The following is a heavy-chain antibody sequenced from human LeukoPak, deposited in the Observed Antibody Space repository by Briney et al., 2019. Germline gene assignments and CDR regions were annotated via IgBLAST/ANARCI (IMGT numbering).Heavy chain of an antibody. CDR1: GFTFSSYS. CDR2: ISSSSSYI. CDR3: ARDISRQQLGWFDP. V-gene: IGHV3-21*01. Sequence: GGSLRLSCAASGFTFSSYSMNWVRQAPGKGLEWVSSISSSSSYIYYADSVKGRFTISRDNAKNSLYLQMNSLRAEDTAVYYCARDISRQQLGWFDPWGQGTLVTVSS. J-gene: IGHJ5*02. D-gene: IGHD6-13*01.